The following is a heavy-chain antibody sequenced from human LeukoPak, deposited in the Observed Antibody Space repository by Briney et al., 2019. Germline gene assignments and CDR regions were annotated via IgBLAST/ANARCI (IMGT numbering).Heavy chain of an antibody. V-gene: IGHV3-30*03. J-gene: IGHJ4*02. CDR3: ARPREAAVFDY. CDR1: GFTFSTYG. Sequence: PGGSLRLSCAASGFTFSTYGMHWVRQAPGKGLEWVAVISYDGSNKYYADSVKGRFTISRDNSKNSLYLQMNSLRAEDTAVYYCARPREAAVFDYWGQGTLVTVSS. D-gene: IGHD6-13*01. CDR2: ISYDGSNK.